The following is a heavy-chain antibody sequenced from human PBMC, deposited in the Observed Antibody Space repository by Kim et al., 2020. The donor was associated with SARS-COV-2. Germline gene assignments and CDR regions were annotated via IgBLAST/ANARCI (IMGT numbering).Heavy chain of an antibody. CDR1: GFTVNDAW. V-gene: IGHV3-15*04. Sequence: GGSLRLSCRYPGFTVNDAWMSWVRQAPGKGLEWVGRIASKTEGGTTDYAAPVKGRFTISGDDSKNTVYLQINSLKSDDTARYYCILGGAARSWLLNDYWGQGSLVTVSS. D-gene: IGHD3-10*01. J-gene: IGHJ4*02. CDR2: IASKTEGGTT. CDR3: ILGGAARSWLLNDY.